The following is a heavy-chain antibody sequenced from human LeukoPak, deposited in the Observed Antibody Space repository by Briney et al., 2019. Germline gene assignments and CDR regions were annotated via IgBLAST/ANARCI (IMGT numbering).Heavy chain of an antibody. CDR3: ARTAGNYYDSSGYCDY. CDR1: GGSSSSNNYY. V-gene: IGHV4-39*01. J-gene: IGHJ4*02. Sequence: SETLSLTCSVSGGSSSSNNYYWGWIRQPPGKGLEWIGSIYNNGTTYYNPSLKSRVTISVDTSKNQLSLKLSSVTAADTAVYYCARTAGNYYDSSGYCDYWGQGTLVTVSS. D-gene: IGHD3-22*01. CDR2: IYNNGTT.